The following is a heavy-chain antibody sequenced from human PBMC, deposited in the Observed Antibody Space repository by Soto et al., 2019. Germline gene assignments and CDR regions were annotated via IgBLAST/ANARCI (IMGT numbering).Heavy chain of an antibody. CDR3: ASSSPFHY. D-gene: IGHD6-6*01. CDR1: NPSLSSSSYY. J-gene: IGHJ4*02. V-gene: IGHV4-39*01. Sequence: PSLPYSVYNPSLSSSSYYWSWIRQPPGRGPECIWSIYYSGNTYYKPSLKSRVSISIDTSRNQFSLKLSSVTAADTGVYYCASSSPFHYWGPGILVT. CDR2: IYYSGNT.